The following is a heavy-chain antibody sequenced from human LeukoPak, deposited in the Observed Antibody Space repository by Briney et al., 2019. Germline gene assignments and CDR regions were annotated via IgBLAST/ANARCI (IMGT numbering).Heavy chain of an antibody. J-gene: IGHJ3*02. CDR2: LSSSSSYT. D-gene: IGHD1-26*01. Sequence: GGSLRLSCAASGFTFSDYYMSWIRQAPGKGLEWVSYLSSSSSYTNYADSVKGRFTISRDNAKTSLYLQMNSLRAEDTAVYYCARGLVVGGSGVWAFDIWGQGTMVTVSS. V-gene: IGHV3-11*05. CDR3: ARGLVVGGSGVWAFDI. CDR1: GFTFSDYY.